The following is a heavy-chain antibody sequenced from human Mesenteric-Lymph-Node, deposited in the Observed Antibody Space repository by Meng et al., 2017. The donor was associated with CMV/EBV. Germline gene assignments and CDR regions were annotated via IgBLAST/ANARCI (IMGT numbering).Heavy chain of an antibody. CDR2: IGDYDGRTK. Sequence: GESLKISCAASGFIFRSYAMSWVRQAPGKGLEWVSYIGDYDGRTKYYPESIRGRFTISRDNSKSTVFLQMNSLRTEDTAVYYCVRDRPHILGLDPWGQGTLVTVSS. CDR3: VRDRPHILGLDP. CDR1: GFIFRSYA. J-gene: IGHJ5*02. V-gene: IGHV3-33*08. D-gene: IGHD2-21*01.